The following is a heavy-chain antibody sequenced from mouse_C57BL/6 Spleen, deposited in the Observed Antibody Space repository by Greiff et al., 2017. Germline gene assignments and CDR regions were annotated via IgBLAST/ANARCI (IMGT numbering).Heavy chain of an antibody. CDR2: IYPSDSET. CDR1: GYTFTSYW. Sequence: QVQLQQPGAELVRPGSSVKLSCKASGYTFTSYWMDWVKQRPGQGLEWIGNIYPSDSETHYNQKFKDKATLTVDKSSSTAYMQLSSLTSEDSAVYYCARGGYDSLYYYAMDYWGQGTSVTVSS. CDR3: ARGGYDSLYYYAMDY. J-gene: IGHJ4*01. V-gene: IGHV1-61*01. D-gene: IGHD2-2*01.